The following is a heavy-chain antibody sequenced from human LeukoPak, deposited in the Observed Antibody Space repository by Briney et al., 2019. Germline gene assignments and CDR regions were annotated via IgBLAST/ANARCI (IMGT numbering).Heavy chain of an antibody. CDR3: ARGYLTYSSSFGY. D-gene: IGHD6-6*01. Sequence: PGGSLRLSCAASGFTFSSYEMNWVRQAPGKGLEWVSYISSSSSTIYYADSVKGRFTISRDNAKNSLYLQMNSLRAEDTAVYYCARGYLTYSSSFGYWGQGTLVTVSS. J-gene: IGHJ4*02. V-gene: IGHV3-48*01. CDR2: ISSSSSTI. CDR1: GFTFSSYE.